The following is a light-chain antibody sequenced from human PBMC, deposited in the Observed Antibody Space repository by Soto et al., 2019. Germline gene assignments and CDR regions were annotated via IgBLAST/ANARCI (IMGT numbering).Light chain of an antibody. Sequence: DIQMTQSPSFLSASVGDRVTVTCRPSQNISKFLNWYQEKPGKPPKILIYVTSNLENGVPSRFKGSGSGTDFALTINGLQPEDFATYYCRQNYRRPGTFGQGTRV. J-gene: IGKJ1*01. CDR2: VTS. CDR3: RQNYRRPGT. V-gene: IGKV1-39*01. CDR1: QNISKF.